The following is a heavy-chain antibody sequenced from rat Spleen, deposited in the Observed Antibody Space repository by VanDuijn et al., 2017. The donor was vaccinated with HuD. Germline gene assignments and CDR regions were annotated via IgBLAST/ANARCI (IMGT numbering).Heavy chain of an antibody. CDR2: INIGGGNT. J-gene: IGHJ2*01. D-gene: IGHD1-8*01. V-gene: IGHV5-25*01. CDR1: GFTYSNYY. Sequence: EVQLVESGGGLVQPGRSMKLSCAASGFTYSNYYMAWVRQAPTKGLEWVASINIGGGNTYYRDSVKGRLTISRDNARSTLYLQMDSLRSEDSATYYCARHRYKRTVAAVDYWGQGVMVTVSS. CDR3: ARHRYKRTVAAVDY.